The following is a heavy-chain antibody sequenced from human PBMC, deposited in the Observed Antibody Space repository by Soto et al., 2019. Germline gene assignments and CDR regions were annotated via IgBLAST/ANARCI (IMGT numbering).Heavy chain of an antibody. Sequence: EVQLVESGGGLVQPGGSLRLSCEASGFSFSNNWMTWVRQAPGKGLEWVANIKQDGSEKYYMYSAEGRFTISRDNAKNTLYLQIDSLRAADTVVYYWAGMADNWIDPWGQGTLVTVSS. CDR3: AGMADNWIDP. V-gene: IGHV3-7*01. D-gene: IGHD6-19*01. CDR2: IKQDGSEK. J-gene: IGHJ5*02. CDR1: GFSFSNNW.